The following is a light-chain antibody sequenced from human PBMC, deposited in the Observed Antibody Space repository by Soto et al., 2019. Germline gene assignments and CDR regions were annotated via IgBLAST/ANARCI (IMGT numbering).Light chain of an antibody. V-gene: IGKV3-20*01. J-gene: IGKJ2*01. CDR3: QQFGDSPPAFT. CDR2: GAS. Sequence: ESMLTQSPGTLSLSPGDRATLSCRASRSVSSRYIHWYQQKPGQAPRLLIYGASIRATGIPDRFSGSGSGTDFTLTSSRLEAEDFAVYYCQQFGDSPPAFTFGQGTKLEI. CDR1: RSVSSRY.